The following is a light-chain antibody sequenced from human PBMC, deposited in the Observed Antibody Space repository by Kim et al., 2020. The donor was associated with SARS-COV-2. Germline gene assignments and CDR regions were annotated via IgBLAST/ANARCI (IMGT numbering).Light chain of an antibody. V-gene: IGLV2-14*03. CDR2: DVS. J-gene: IGLJ1*01. CDR1: GSDLGAFNS. CDR3: SSYTTANTRV. Sequence: TISSSGTGSDLGAFNSVTWSQQHPGKAPKLMIYDVSERPSGISNRFSGSTSGNTASLTISGLQAEDEADYYCSSYTTANTRVFGTGTKVTVL.